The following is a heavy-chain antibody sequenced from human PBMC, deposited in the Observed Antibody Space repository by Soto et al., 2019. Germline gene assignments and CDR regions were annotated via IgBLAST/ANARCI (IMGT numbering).Heavy chain of an antibody. J-gene: IGHJ5*02. Sequence: GGSLRLSCAASGFTVSSNYMSWVRQAPGKGLEWVSVIFSGGSTYYADSVKGRFTISRDNSKNTLYLQMNSLRAEDTAVYYCASGSVVATIYNHWGQGTLVTVSS. CDR2: IFSGGST. CDR3: ASGSVVATIYNH. CDR1: GFTVSSNY. V-gene: IGHV3-66*01. D-gene: IGHD5-12*01.